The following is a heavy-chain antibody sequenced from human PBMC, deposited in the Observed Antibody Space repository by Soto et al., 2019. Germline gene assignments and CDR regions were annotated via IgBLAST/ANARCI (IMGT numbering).Heavy chain of an antibody. J-gene: IGHJ3*02. D-gene: IGHD7-27*01. CDR2: IFHNGDT. CDR3: ARSHYRWGAFDI. V-gene: IGHV4-30-4*01. Sequence: QVHLGESGPGLVSPSQTLSLTCTVSGGSISSGDYYWSWIRQSPGKDLHWIGYIFHNGDTFYNPSPECRLTISADTSKNQFSLKLRSVTAADTAMYYCARSHYRWGAFDIWGLGTMVTVSS. CDR1: GGSISSGDYY.